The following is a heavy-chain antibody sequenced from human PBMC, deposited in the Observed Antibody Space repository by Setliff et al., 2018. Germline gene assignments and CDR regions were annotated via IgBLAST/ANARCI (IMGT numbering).Heavy chain of an antibody. CDR1: GYTSSSYA. Sequence: GGSLRLSCAASGYTSSSYAMTWVRQAPGKGLEWVSIISASGDTTYYADSVKGRFTISRDNSKNTLYLQMNSLRAEDTAVYYCCSGSYLFVYWGQGSPVTVSS. D-gene: IGHD1-26*01. V-gene: IGHV3-23*01. CDR3: CSGSYLFVY. CDR2: ISASGDTT. J-gene: IGHJ4*02.